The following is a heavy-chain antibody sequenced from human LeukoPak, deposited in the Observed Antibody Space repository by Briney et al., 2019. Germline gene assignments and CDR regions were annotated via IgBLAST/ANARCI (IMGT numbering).Heavy chain of an antibody. CDR2: ISYSGRA. Sequence: SETLSLTCTVSGGSINSYYWSWIRQPPGKGLEWIGYISYSGRANYNPSLKSRVTLSVDTSKNQYSLNLTSVTAADTAVYYCARDSRSFDIWGQGTIVTVSS. J-gene: IGHJ3*02. CDR3: ARDSRSFDI. V-gene: IGHV4-59*01. CDR1: GGSINSYY.